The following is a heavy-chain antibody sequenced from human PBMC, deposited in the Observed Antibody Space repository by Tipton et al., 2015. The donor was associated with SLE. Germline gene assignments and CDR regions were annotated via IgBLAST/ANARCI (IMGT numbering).Heavy chain of an antibody. D-gene: IGHD3-10*01. CDR1: GGTFSSYA. CDR3: ARVVMVQGVNWFDP. J-gene: IGHJ5*02. CDR2: ISAYNGNT. V-gene: IGHV1-18*01. Sequence: QSGAEVKKPGSSVKVSCKASGGTFSSYAISWVRQAPGQGLEWMGWISAYNGNTNYAQKLQGRVTMTTDTSTSTAYMELRSLRSDDTAVYYCARVVMVQGVNWFDPWGQGTLVTVSS.